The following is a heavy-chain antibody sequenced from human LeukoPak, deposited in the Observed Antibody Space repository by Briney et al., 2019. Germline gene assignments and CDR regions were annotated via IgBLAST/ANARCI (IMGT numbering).Heavy chain of an antibody. CDR3: ARSLYYDSSGPYGMDV. CDR2: IDYSGST. Sequence: SETLSLTCTVSGGSISSYYWSWIRQPPGKGLEWIGYIDYSGSTNYNPSLKSRVTISVDTSKNQFSLKLSSVTAADTAVYYCARSLYYDSSGPYGMDVWGQGTTVTVSS. J-gene: IGHJ6*02. V-gene: IGHV4-59*08. CDR1: GGSISSYY. D-gene: IGHD3-22*01.